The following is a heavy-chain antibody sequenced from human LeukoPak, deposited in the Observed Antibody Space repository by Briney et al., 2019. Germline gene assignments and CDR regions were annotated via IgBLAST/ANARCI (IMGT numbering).Heavy chain of an antibody. Sequence: GGSLRLSCAASGFTVSSYSMNWVRQAPGKGLEWVSSISSSSSYIYYADSVKGRFTISRDNAKNSLYLQMNSLRAEDTAVYYCARGERIAAAGPFDYWGQGTLVTVSS. J-gene: IGHJ4*02. D-gene: IGHD6-13*01. CDR1: GFTVSSYS. CDR2: ISSSSSYI. V-gene: IGHV3-21*01. CDR3: ARGERIAAAGPFDY.